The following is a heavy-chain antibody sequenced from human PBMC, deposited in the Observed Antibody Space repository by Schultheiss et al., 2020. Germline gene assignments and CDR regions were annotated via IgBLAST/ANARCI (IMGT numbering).Heavy chain of an antibody. J-gene: IGHJ4*01. V-gene: IGHV4-30-4*08. CDR3: ARAETYSGRVFDY. CDR2: IYYTGTT. Sequence: SGPTLVKPTQTLTLTCTFSGFSLSTSGMCVSWIRQPPGKGLEWIGHIYYTGTTNYNPSLKSRVAISVDTSMNQFSLQLNSVTPEDTAVYYCARAETYSGRVFDYWGDGALVNV. CDR1: GFSLSTSGMC. D-gene: IGHD2-15*01.